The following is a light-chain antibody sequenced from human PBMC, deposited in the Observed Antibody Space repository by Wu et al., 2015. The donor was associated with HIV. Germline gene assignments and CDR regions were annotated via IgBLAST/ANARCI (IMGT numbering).Light chain of an antibody. V-gene: IGKV1-5*03. CDR1: QSIGSW. CDR2: KAS. Sequence: DIQMTQSPSILSASVGDRVSITRRASQSIGSWLAWYQQRPGTPPNLLIYKASSLESGVPSRFSGSGSGTEFTLTISSLQPDDFAIYYCQQYSTYSSYSFGQGTKLEIK. J-gene: IGKJ2*03. CDR3: QQYSTYSSYS.